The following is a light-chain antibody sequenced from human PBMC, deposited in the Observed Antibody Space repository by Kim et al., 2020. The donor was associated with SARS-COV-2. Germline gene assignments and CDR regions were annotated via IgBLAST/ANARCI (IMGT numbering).Light chain of an antibody. CDR3: QQYASSPIT. CDR1: ARVTNNY. CDR2: GAS. Sequence: SPGERATRSCWARARVTNNYLAWYQQKPGQTPRLLIFGASKTAPGIPDRFTGSGSGTDFTLTVTRVEPEDFAVYYCQQYASSPITFGQGTRLEIK. J-gene: IGKJ5*01. V-gene: IGKV3-20*01.